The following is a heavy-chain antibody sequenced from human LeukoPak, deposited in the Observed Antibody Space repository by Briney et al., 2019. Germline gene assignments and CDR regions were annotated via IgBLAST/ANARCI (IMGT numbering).Heavy chain of an antibody. Sequence: PGGSLRLSCAASGFTFSSYAMSWVRQAPGKGLEWVSALGDSGYTTYYADFVKGRFTVSRDNAKDTLFLQMNTLRTEDTAVYYCARWRAVTGKWCFDLWGRGTLVTVSS. CDR2: LGDSGYTT. CDR1: GFTFSSYA. CDR3: ARWRAVTGKWCFDL. V-gene: IGHV3-23*01. D-gene: IGHD2-21*02. J-gene: IGHJ2*01.